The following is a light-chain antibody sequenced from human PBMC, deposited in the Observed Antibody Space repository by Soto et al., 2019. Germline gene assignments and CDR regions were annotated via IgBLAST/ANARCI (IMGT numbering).Light chain of an antibody. Sequence: QSVLTQPASVSGSPGQSFTISCTGTSSDVGSYNLVSWYQQHPGKAPKLMIYEGSKRPSGVSNRFSGSKSGNTASLTISGLQAEDEADYYCCSYAGSSTHVVFGGGTKLTVL. CDR3: CSYAGSSTHVV. CDR2: EGS. J-gene: IGLJ2*01. V-gene: IGLV2-23*01. CDR1: SSDVGSYNL.